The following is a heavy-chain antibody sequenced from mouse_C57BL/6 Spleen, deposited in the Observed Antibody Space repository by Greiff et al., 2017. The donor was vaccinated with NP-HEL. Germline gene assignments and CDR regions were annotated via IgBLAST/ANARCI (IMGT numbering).Heavy chain of an antibody. CDR3: AREYYGSSYDWFAY. CDR2: ISSGSSTI. V-gene: IGHV5-17*01. Sequence: EVQRVESGGGLVKPGGSLKLSCAASGFTFSDYGMHWVRQAPEKGLEWVAYISSGSSTIYYADTVKGLFTISREHAKNTLFLQMTSLRSEDTAMYYCAREYYGSSYDWFAYWGQGTLVTVSA. CDR1: GFTFSDYG. D-gene: IGHD1-1*01. J-gene: IGHJ3*01.